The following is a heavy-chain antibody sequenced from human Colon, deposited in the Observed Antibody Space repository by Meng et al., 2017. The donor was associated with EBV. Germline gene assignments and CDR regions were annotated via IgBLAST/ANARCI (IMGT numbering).Heavy chain of an antibody. Sequence: QVQVQESGPGLVKPSXXXXXXRTVSGGSMSSGDYFWNWIRQPPGKGLEWIGYIYYSGNTYYNPSLKSRVAISIDTSKNQFSLKLSSVTAADTAVYYCARAEYYNWFDPWGQGTLVTVSS. J-gene: IGHJ5*02. D-gene: IGHD1-14*01. CDR2: IYYSGNT. CDR3: ARAEYYNWFDP. CDR1: GGSMSSGDYF. V-gene: IGHV4-30-4*01.